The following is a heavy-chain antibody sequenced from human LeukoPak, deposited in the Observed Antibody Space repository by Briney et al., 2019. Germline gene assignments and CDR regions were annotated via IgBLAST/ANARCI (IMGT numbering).Heavy chain of an antibody. D-gene: IGHD1-14*01. CDR2: ISYDGSNK. CDR3: ARPGITGTTGGNYYYYMDV. V-gene: IGHV3-30*19. Sequence: PGGSLRLSCAASGFTFSSYGMHWVRQAPGKGLEWVAVISYDGSNKYYADSVKGRFTISRDNSKNTLYLQMNSLRAEDTAVYYCARPGITGTTGGNYYYYMDVWGKGTTVTVSS. CDR1: GFTFSSYG. J-gene: IGHJ6*03.